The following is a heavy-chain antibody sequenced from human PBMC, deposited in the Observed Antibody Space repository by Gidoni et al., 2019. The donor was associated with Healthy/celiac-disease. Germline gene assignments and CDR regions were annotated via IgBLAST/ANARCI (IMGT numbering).Heavy chain of an antibody. CDR1: GGSISSSSYY. J-gene: IGHJ1*01. Sequence: QLQLQESGPGLVKPSETLSLSCTVSGGSISSSSYYWGWIRQPPGKGLEWIGSIYYSGSTYYNPSLKSRVTISVDTSKNQFSLKLSSVTAADTAVYYCARHRSIVGAPAEYFQHWGQGTLVTVSS. D-gene: IGHD1-26*01. CDR2: IYYSGST. CDR3: ARHRSIVGAPAEYFQH. V-gene: IGHV4-39*01.